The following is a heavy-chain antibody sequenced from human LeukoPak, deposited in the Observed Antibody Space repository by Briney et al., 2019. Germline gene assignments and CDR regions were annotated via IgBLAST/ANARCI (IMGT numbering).Heavy chain of an antibody. V-gene: IGHV4-4*07. CDR2: IYSSGST. CDR1: GGSISGYY. J-gene: IGHJ3*02. D-gene: IGHD5-24*01. Sequence: SETLSLTCTVSGGSISGYYWNWIRQPPGKGLEWIGNIYSSGSTDYNPSLKSRVTMSVDASKNQFSLKLSSVTAADTAVYYCARDGYNSGDAFDIWGQGTMVTVSS. CDR3: ARDGYNSGDAFDI.